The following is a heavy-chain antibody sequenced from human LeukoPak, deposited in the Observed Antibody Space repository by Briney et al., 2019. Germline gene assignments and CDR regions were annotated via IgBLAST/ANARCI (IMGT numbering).Heavy chain of an antibody. CDR3: ARGPFAGVDAAMVYYYYYMDV. Sequence: EASVKVSCKASGYTFTGYYMHWVRQAPGQGLEWMGWINPNSGGTNYAQKFQDRVTMTRDTSISTAYMELSRLRSDDTAVYYCARGPFAGVDAAMVYYYYYMDVWGKGTTVTVSS. CDR1: GYTFTGYY. J-gene: IGHJ6*03. D-gene: IGHD5-18*01. V-gene: IGHV1-2*02. CDR2: INPNSGGT.